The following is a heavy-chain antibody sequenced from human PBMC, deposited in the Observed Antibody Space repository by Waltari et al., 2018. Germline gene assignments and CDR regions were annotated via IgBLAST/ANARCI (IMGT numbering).Heavy chain of an antibody. CDR3: ARGRSYFERFKFDP. V-gene: IGHV1-8*01. CDR2: INPNSGNA. CDR1: EYTFSNPA. J-gene: IGHJ5*02. Sequence: VQLVQSGAEVKPPGSSVKVSCKASEYTFSNPAMRVRQATGQRLVWMGWINPNSGNAYSAQKFQGRLTLTRNTSISTFYMELSSLTSEDTAVYYCARGRSYFERFKFDPWGQGTLVTVSS. D-gene: IGHD1-26*01.